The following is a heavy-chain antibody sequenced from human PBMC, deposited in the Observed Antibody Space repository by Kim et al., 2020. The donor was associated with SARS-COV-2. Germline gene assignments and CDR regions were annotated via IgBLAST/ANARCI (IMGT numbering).Heavy chain of an antibody. CDR1: GVSISEAY. D-gene: IGHD2-8*02. Sequence: SETLSLTCTVSGVSISEAYCSWIRQAPGKGLEWIGYIYPNGGTSYNPSLKNRVTISVDMSKNQFSLRLTSVDTADTAVYYCARDTGYWGQGTLVTVSS. CDR2: IYPNGGT. CDR3: ARDTGY. J-gene: IGHJ4*02. V-gene: IGHV4-59*01.